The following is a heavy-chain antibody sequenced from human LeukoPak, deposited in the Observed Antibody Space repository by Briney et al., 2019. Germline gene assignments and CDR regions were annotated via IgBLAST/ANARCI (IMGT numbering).Heavy chain of an antibody. CDR1: GYTFTGYY. V-gene: IGHV1-2*02. CDR2: INPNSGGT. CDR3: ARDKLSTYYDSSGSGVAFDI. Sequence: ASVKVSCKASGYTFTGYYMHWVRQSPGQGLEWMGWINPNSGGTNYAQKFQGRVTMTRDTSISTAYMELSRLRSDDTAVYYCARDKLSTYYDSSGSGVAFDIWGQGTMVTVSS. J-gene: IGHJ3*02. D-gene: IGHD3-22*01.